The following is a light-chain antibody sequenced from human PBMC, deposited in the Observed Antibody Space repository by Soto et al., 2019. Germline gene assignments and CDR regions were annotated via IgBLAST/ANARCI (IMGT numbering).Light chain of an antibody. CDR1: QTAYSS. V-gene: IGKV1-5*01. CDR2: GAS. Sequence: DIQMTQSPSTLSASVGDRVTSTCRASQTAYSSVAWYQQKPGKAPKLLIFGASSLQDEVPPRFSGSGSGTDFRLTIDSLQPDEFATYYCQHCYRFSGAFGRGTKVHIK. J-gene: IGKJ1*01. CDR3: QHCYRFSGA.